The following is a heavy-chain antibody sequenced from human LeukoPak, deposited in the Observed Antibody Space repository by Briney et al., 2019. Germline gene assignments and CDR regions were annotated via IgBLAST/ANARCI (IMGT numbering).Heavy chain of an antibody. CDR1: GYTLTELS. CDR3: ARGSAMVTTYRGGNWFDP. J-gene: IGHJ5*02. V-gene: IGHV1-24*01. D-gene: IGHD5-18*01. CDR2: FDPEDGET. Sequence: ASVKVSCKVSGYTLTELSIHWVRQAPGKGLQWMGGFDPEDGETIYAQKFQGRVTVTEDTSTDTAYMELSSLRSEDTAVYYCARGSAMVTTYRGGNWFDPWGQGTLVTVSS.